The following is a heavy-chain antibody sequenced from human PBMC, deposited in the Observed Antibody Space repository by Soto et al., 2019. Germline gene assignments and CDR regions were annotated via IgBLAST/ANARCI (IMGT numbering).Heavy chain of an antibody. V-gene: IGHV3-23*01. CDR1: GFTFSGYA. J-gene: IGHJ2*01. D-gene: IGHD4-17*01. CDR3: AKAYGDYPYRYLDL. CDR2: SRGSTTIT. Sequence: EVQLLESGGDLVQPGGSLRLSCAASGFTFSGYAMTWIRQAPGEGLEGVSASRGSTTITNYADSVKGRFTISRENYKNTMYLQMNSLRVEDTAIYYCAKAYGDYPYRYLDLLGRDTLVTVSS.